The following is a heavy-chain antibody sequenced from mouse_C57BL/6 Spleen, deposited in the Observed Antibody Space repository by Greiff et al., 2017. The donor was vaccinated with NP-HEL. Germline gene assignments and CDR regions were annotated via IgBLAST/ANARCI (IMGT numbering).Heavy chain of an antibody. Sequence: EVLLVASGGGFVKPGGSLTLSCAASGFTFSDYGIPWVRQAPVTGLEWVAYISSGSSTIYYADTVKGRFTISRDNAKNTLFLQMTSLRSEDTAMYYCARLYYSNRYWYFDVWGTGTTVTVSS. CDR2: ISSGSSTI. CDR1: GFTFSDYG. J-gene: IGHJ1*03. V-gene: IGHV5-17*01. CDR3: ARLYYSNRYWYFDV. D-gene: IGHD2-5*01.